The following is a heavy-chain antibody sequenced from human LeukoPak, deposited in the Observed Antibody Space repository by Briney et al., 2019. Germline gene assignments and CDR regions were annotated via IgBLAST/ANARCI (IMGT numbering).Heavy chain of an antibody. D-gene: IGHD5-24*01. V-gene: IGHV3-21*04. Sequence: GGSLRLSCAASGFTFSSYSMNWVRQAPGKGLEWVSSISSSSSYIYYADSVKGRFTISRDNAKNSLYLQMNSLRAEDTAVYYCAAGMATIFRFHWGQGTLVTVSS. J-gene: IGHJ4*02. CDR1: GFTFSSYS. CDR2: ISSSSSYI. CDR3: AAGMATIFRFH.